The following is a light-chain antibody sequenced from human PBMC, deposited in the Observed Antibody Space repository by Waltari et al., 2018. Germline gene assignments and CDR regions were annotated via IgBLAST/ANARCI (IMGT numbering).Light chain of an antibody. V-gene: IGLV3-1*01. CDR2: QDS. Sequence: SYELTQPPSVSVSPGQTASITCSGDKLGDKYACWNQQKPGHSPVRVIYQDSKRPSGIPERFSGSNSGNTATLTISGTQAMDEADYYCQAWDSSTAVFGGGTKLTVL. CDR3: QAWDSSTAV. J-gene: IGLJ2*01. CDR1: KLGDKY.